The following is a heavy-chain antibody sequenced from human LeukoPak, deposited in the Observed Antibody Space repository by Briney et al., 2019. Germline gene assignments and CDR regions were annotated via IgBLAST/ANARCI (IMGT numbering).Heavy chain of an antibody. Sequence: GGSLRLSCAASGFTLSSYSMNWVRQAPGKGLEWVSYTGSSSTTIYYADSVKGRFTISRDNAKNSLYLQMNSLRAEDTALYYCAREMYSSGWLNAFDIWGQGTMVTVSS. D-gene: IGHD6-19*01. CDR3: AREMYSSGWLNAFDI. CDR2: TGSSSTTI. V-gene: IGHV3-48*04. J-gene: IGHJ3*02. CDR1: GFTLSSYS.